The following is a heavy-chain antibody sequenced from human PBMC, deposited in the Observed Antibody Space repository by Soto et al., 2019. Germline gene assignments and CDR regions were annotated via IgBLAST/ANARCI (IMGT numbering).Heavy chain of an antibody. V-gene: IGHV4-31*03. D-gene: IGHD2-15*01. CDR2: IYYSGST. CDR3: ARDRGSIWGGYCSGGSCYAYFDY. CDR1: GGSISSGGYY. Sequence: SETLSLTCTVSGGSISSGGYYWSWIRQHPGKGLEWIGYIYYSGSTYYNPSLKSRVTISVDTSKNQFSLKLSSVTAADTAVYYCARDRGSIWGGYCSGGSCYAYFDYWGQGTLVTVSS. J-gene: IGHJ4*02.